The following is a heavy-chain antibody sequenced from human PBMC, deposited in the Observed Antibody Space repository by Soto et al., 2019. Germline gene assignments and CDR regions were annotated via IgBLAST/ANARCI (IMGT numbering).Heavy chain of an antibody. V-gene: IGHV4-34*01. CDR2: INHSGST. J-gene: IGHJ4*02. D-gene: IGHD6-6*01. CDR1: GGSFSGYY. CDR3: AGWYSSSSRSVFGY. Sequence: SETLSLTCAVYGGSFSGYYWSWIRQPPGKGLEWIGEINHSGSTNYNPSLKSRVTISVDTSKNQFSLKLSSVTAADTAVYYCAGWYSSSSRSVFGYWGQGTLVTVSS.